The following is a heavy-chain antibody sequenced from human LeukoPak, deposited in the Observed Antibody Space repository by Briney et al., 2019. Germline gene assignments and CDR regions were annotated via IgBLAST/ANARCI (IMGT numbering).Heavy chain of an antibody. CDR3: ARGLYCSSTSCYMGYYYMDV. D-gene: IGHD2-2*02. Sequence: SETLSLTCAVYGGSFSGYYWSWIRQPPGKGLEWIGEINHSGSSNYNPSLKSRVTISVDTSKNQFSLKLSSVTAADTAVYYCARGLYCSSTSCYMGYYYMDVWGKGTTVTVSS. CDR1: GGSFSGYY. CDR2: INHSGSS. V-gene: IGHV4-34*01. J-gene: IGHJ6*03.